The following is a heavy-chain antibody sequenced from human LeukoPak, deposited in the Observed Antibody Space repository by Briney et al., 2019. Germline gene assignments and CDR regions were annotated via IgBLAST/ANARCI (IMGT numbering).Heavy chain of an antibody. CDR3: AKDRDYVNYFDY. CDR2: ITGDSHTI. V-gene: IGHV3-23*01. J-gene: IGHJ4*02. D-gene: IGHD4-17*01. CDR1: GFAFSSYA. Sequence: GGSLRLSCAASGFAFSSYAMNWVRQAPGKGLDWVSFITGDSHTIYYADSVKGRFTISRDNSKNTLYLQMNSLRAEDTAVYYCAKDRDYVNYFDYWGQGTLVTVSS.